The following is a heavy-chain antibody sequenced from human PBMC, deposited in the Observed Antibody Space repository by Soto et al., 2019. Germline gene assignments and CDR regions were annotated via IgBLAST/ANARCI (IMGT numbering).Heavy chain of an antibody. CDR3: ARGGSNYLPLQH. CDR2: INDSGST. CDR1: GGSISGYY. Sequence: SETLSLTCTVSGGSISGYYWSWIRQPPGKGLEWIGYINDSGSTNFNPSLKSRVTISVDTSKNQFSLNLNSVTSADTAVYYCARGGSNYLPLQHWGQGTLVTVSS. J-gene: IGHJ1*01. D-gene: IGHD3-10*01. V-gene: IGHV4-59*01.